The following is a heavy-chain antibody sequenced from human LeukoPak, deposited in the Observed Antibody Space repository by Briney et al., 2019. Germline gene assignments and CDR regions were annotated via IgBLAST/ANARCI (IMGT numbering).Heavy chain of an antibody. CDR1: GFTFRNYG. Sequence: GRSLRLSCAASGFTFRNYGMHWVRQAPGKRLEWVALIWYDGSNMYYADSEKGRFTISRDNSENTLYLQMNRLRAEDTGVYYCARGNWDGEYDTYYHYGMDVWGKGTTVTVSS. V-gene: IGHV3-33*01. CDR3: ARGNWDGEYDTYYHYGMDV. D-gene: IGHD4-17*01. CDR2: IWYDGSNM. J-gene: IGHJ6*04.